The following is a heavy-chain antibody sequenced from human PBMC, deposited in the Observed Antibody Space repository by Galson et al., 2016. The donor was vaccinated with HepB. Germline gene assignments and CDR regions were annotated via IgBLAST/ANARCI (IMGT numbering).Heavy chain of an antibody. D-gene: IGHD6-19*01. Sequence: SVKVSCKASGYTFTSYGISWVRQAPGQGLEWMGWISAYNGHTNYAQKLQGRVTMTTDTSTSTAYMDLRSLRSDDTAVYYCARHSGAVDGIAFDSWGQGTLVTVSS. CDR2: ISAYNGHT. CDR3: ARHSGAVDGIAFDS. J-gene: IGHJ4*02. V-gene: IGHV1-18*04. CDR1: GYTFTSYG.